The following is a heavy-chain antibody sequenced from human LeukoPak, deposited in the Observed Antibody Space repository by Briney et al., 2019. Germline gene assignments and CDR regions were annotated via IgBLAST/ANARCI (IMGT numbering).Heavy chain of an antibody. Sequence: NPGGSLRLSCVASGFTFSGYALSWVRQAPGKGLEWVSSISSSSSYIYYVDSVKGRFTISRDNAKNSLYLQMNSLRAEDTAVYYCARDRVVSRKSTPEDIVAVPAAADAFDIWGQGTMVTVSS. J-gene: IGHJ3*02. CDR3: ARDRVVSRKSTPEDIVAVPAAADAFDI. CDR2: ISSSSSYI. D-gene: IGHD2-2*01. CDR1: GFTFSGYA. V-gene: IGHV3-21*01.